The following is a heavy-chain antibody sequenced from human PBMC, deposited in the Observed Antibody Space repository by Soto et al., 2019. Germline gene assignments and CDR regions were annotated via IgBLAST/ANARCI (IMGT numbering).Heavy chain of an antibody. D-gene: IGHD4-17*01. CDR2: IYYSGST. CDR1: GGSISSYY. Sequence: SETLSLTCTVSGGSISSYYWSWIRQPPGKGLEWIGYIYYSGSTNYNPSLKSRVTISVDTSKNQFSLKLSSVTAADTAVYYCARHRTYGDYRSYYFDYWGQGTLVTVSS. V-gene: IGHV4-59*08. CDR3: ARHRTYGDYRSYYFDY. J-gene: IGHJ4*02.